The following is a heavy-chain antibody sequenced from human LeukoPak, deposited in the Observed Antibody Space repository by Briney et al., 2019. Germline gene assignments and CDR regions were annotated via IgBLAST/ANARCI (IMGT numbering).Heavy chain of an antibody. CDR2: IRSKANSYAT. CDR3: AKDRDYDYVWGSYRNYYFDY. V-gene: IGHV3-73*01. D-gene: IGHD3-16*02. J-gene: IGHJ4*02. CDR1: GFTFSGSA. Sequence: GGSLKLSCAASGFTFSGSAMHWVRQASGKGLEWVGRIRSKANSYATAYAASVKGRFTISRDDSKNTAYLQMNSLKTEDTAVYYCAKDRDYDYVWGSYRNYYFDYWGQGTLVTVSS.